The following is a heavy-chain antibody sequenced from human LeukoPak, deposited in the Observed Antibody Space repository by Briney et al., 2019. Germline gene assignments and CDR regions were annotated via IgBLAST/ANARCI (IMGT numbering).Heavy chain of an antibody. CDR3: ARDQDYYDSSGPFDY. Sequence: GGSLRLSCAASGFTFSSNGMHWVRQAPGRGLEWVSFISSSSSYIYYADSVKGRFTISRDNAKNSLYLQMNSLRAEDTAVYYCARDQDYYDSSGPFDYWGQGTLVTVSS. J-gene: IGHJ4*02. CDR1: GFTFSSNG. V-gene: IGHV3-21*01. D-gene: IGHD3-22*01. CDR2: ISSSSSYI.